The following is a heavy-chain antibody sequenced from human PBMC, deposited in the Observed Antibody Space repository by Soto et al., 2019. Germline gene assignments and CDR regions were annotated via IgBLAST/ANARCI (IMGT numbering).Heavy chain of an antibody. V-gene: IGHV1-69*12. CDR2: IIPIFGTA. CDR3: ARERGLARVFDY. Sequence: QVQLVQSGAEVKKPGSSVKVSCKASGGTFSSYAISWVRQAPGQGLEWMGGIIPIFGTANYAQKFQGRVTIXAXASTSPAYMELSSLRSEDTAVYYCARERGLARVFDYWGQGTLVTVSS. CDR1: GGTFSSYA. J-gene: IGHJ4*02.